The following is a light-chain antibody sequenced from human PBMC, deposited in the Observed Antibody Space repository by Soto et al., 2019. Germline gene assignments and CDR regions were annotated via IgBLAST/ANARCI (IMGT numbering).Light chain of an antibody. CDR3: QQYNSYSSWT. CDR1: QSISSW. CDR2: KAS. V-gene: IGKV1-5*03. Sequence: DIQMTQSPSTLSGSVGDRVTITCRASQSISSWLAWYQQKPGKAPKLMIYKASSLESGVPSRFSGSGSGTEFTLTISSLQPDDFADYYCQQYNSYSSWTFGQGTKVDIK. J-gene: IGKJ1*01.